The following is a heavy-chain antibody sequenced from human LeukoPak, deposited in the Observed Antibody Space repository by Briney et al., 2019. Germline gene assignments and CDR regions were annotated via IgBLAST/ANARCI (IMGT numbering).Heavy chain of an antibody. J-gene: IGHJ4*02. D-gene: IGHD3-16*02. CDR3: ASDPGSAYYDYVWGSYRLFSFSY. Sequence: GASVKVSCKASGYTFTGYYMHWVRQAPGQGLEWMGWINPNSGGTNYAQKFQGRVTMTRDTSISTAYMELSRLRSDDTAVYYCASDPGSAYYDYVWGSYRLFSFSYWGQGTLVTVSS. CDR2: INPNSGGT. V-gene: IGHV1-2*02. CDR1: GYTFTGYY.